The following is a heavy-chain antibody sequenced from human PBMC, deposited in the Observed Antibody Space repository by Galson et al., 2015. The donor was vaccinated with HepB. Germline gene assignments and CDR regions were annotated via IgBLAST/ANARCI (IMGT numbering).Heavy chain of an antibody. J-gene: IGHJ6*03. Sequence: QSGAEVKKPGESLKISCKGSGYSFTSYWIGWVRQMPGKGLEWMGIIYPGDSDTRYSPSFQGQVTISADKSISTAYLQWSSLKASDTAMYYCARRSWSGYSSFFHPYYYMDVWGKGTTVTVSS. D-gene: IGHD3-3*01. CDR1: GYSFTSYW. CDR3: ARRSWSGYSSFFHPYYYMDV. CDR2: IYPGDSDT. V-gene: IGHV5-51*03.